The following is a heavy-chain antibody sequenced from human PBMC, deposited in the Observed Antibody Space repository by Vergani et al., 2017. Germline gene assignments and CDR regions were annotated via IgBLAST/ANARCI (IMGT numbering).Heavy chain of an antibody. V-gene: IGHV1-18*01. CDR2: IRPYTGHT. J-gene: IGHJ3*01. CDR1: SHTFQTYG. CDR3: ARVPPSNSEVTPTAFDV. D-gene: IGHD1-1*01. Sequence: QVQLVQSGAELKKPGASVSVSCKGSSHTFQTYGISWVRQAPGKGLEWMAWIRPYTGHTIYAQKFQDRVTMTADTSTNTAYMELRSLRSDDTAVYFCARVPPSNSEVTPTAFDVWGQGTMVTVSS.